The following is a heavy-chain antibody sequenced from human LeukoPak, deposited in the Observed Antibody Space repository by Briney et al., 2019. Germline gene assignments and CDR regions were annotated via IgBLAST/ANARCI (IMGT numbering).Heavy chain of an antibody. D-gene: IGHD2-2*03. J-gene: IGHJ4*02. V-gene: IGHV3-21*01. CDR3: ARQVGYCSSTSCVGLIGY. CDR1: GFTFSSYS. Sequence: GGSLRLSCAASGFTFSSYSMNWVRQAPGKGLEWVSSISSSSSYIYYADSLKGRFTISRDNAKNSLYLQMNSLRAEDTAVYYCARQVGYCSSTSCVGLIGYWGQGTLVTVSS. CDR2: ISSSSSYI.